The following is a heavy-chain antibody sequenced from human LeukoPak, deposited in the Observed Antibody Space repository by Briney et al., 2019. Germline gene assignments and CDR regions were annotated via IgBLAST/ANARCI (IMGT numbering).Heavy chain of an antibody. V-gene: IGHV3-30*18. CDR1: GFTFSSYG. CDR3: AKGSPGVQLWFGWFDY. CDR2: ISYDGSNK. J-gene: IGHJ4*02. D-gene: IGHD5-18*01. Sequence: GGSPRLSCAASGFTFSSYGMHWVRQAPGKGLEWVAVISYDGSNKYYADSVKGRFSISRDNSKNTLYLQMNSLRAEDTAVYYCAKGSPGVQLWFGWFDYWGQGTLVTVSS.